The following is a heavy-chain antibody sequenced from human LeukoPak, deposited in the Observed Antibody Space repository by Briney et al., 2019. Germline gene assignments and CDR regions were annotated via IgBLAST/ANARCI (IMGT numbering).Heavy chain of an antibody. J-gene: IGHJ4*02. Sequence: SQTLSLTCTVSGGSISSGSYYWSWIRQPAGKGLEWIGRIYTSGSTNYNPSLKSRVTMSVDTSKNQFSLKLSSVTAADTAVYYCAREGVTIFGVVIDYWGQGTLVTVSS. CDR2: IYTSGST. CDR1: GGSISSGSYY. CDR3: AREGVTIFGVVIDY. V-gene: IGHV4-61*02. D-gene: IGHD3-3*01.